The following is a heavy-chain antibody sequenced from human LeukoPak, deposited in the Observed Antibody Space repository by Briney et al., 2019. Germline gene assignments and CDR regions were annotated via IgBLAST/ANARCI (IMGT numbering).Heavy chain of an antibody. V-gene: IGHV4-31*03. CDR3: ARLYCSSTSCYFDP. D-gene: IGHD2-2*01. CDR2: IYYSGST. J-gene: IGHJ5*02. CDR1: GGSISSGGYY. Sequence: SETLSLTCTVSGGSISSGGYYWSWIRQHPGKGLEWIGHIYYSGSTYYNPSLKSRVTISVDTSKNQFSLKLSSVTAADTAVYYCARLYCSSTSCYFDPWGQGTLVTVSS.